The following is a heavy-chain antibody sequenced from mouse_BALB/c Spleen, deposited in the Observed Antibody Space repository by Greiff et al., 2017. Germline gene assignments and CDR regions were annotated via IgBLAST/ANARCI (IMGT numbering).Heavy chain of an antibody. V-gene: IGHV1-7*01. D-gene: IGHD1-2*01. CDR2: INPSTGYT. J-gene: IGHJ2*01. CDR1: GFTFTSYW. Sequence: VQLVESGAELVKPGASVKMSCTASGFTFTSYWMHWVQQRPGQGLEWIGYINPSTGYTEYNQKFKDKATLTADKSSSTAYMQLSSLTSEDSAVYYCARKAYGYRVYYFDYWGQGTTLTVSS. CDR3: ARKAYGYRVYYFDY.